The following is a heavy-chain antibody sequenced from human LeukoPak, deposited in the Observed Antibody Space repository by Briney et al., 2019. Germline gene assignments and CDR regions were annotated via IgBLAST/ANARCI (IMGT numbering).Heavy chain of an antibody. D-gene: IGHD7-27*01. J-gene: IGHJ4*02. Sequence: GGSLRLSCTVSGFTFGDYAINWVRQAPGKGLEWVGLIRSKAFGETAEYAASVKGRFTISRDDSKSIAYLQMNSLKTEDTAVYYCTRDRGSSTLGDYWGQGTLVTVSS. CDR3: TRDRGSSTLGDY. V-gene: IGHV3-49*04. CDR1: GFTFGDYA. CDR2: IRSKAFGETA.